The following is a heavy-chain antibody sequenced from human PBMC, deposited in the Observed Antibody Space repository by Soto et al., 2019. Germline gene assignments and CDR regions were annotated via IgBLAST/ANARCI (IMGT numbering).Heavy chain of an antibody. CDR3: ASRNYYDTLSNWFDP. D-gene: IGHD3-22*01. CDR2: IYHSGST. Sequence: SETLSLTCAVSGGSISSSNWWSWVRQPPGKGLEWIGEIYHSGSTNYNPSLTSRVTISVYKSKNQFSLKLSSVTAADTAVYYCASRNYYDTLSNWFDPWGQGTLVTVSS. J-gene: IGHJ5*02. V-gene: IGHV4-4*02. CDR1: GGSISSSNW.